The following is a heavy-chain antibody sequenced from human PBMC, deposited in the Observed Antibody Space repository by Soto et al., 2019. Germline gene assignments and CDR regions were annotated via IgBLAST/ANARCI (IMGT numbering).Heavy chain of an antibody. D-gene: IGHD6-13*01. CDR3: ARKSASGTENWFDP. V-gene: IGHV5-51*07. CDR2: IYPGDSDT. Sequence: GASLKISCQGSGYNFTHYWIGWVHQMTGKGLEWMGIIYPGDSDTRYSPSFQGQVTISADRSISTAYLQWSSLKASDTAMYYCARKSASGTENWFDPWGQGPLVTVSS. J-gene: IGHJ5*02. CDR1: GYNFTHYW.